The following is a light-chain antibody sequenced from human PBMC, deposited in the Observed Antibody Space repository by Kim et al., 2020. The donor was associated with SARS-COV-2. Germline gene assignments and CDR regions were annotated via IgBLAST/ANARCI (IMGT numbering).Light chain of an antibody. V-gene: IGKV3-20*01. CDR1: QIFSNNY. Sequence: PGARPPLSCRANQIFSNNYLAWYQQRPGQAPRLLIYGASSRATGIPDRFSGSGSGADFTLTISRLEPEDFAVYYCQQYENSFPLTFGGGTKVDIK. CDR3: QQYENSFPLT. J-gene: IGKJ4*01. CDR2: GAS.